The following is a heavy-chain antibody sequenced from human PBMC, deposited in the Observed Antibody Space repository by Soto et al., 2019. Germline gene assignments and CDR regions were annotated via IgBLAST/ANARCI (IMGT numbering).Heavy chain of an antibody. CDR3: ARDRGETGGRGQWTYYYYGMDV. J-gene: IGHJ6*02. D-gene: IGHD6-19*01. CDR1: GGPISSGGYY. CDR2: IYYSGST. Sequence: SETLSLTCTVSGGPISSGGYYWSWIRQHPGKGLEWIGYIYYSGSTYYNPSLKSRVTISVDTSKNQFSLKLSSVTAADTAVYYCARDRGETGGRGQWTYYYYGMDVWGQGTTVTVSS. V-gene: IGHV4-31*03.